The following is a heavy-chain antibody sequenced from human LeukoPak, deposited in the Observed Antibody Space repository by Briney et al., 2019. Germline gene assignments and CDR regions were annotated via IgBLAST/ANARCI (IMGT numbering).Heavy chain of an antibody. CDR2: ISSSGSTI. CDR3: ASRTEGWLDP. J-gene: IGHJ5*02. V-gene: IGHV3-48*04. CDR1: GFTFSSYS. Sequence: GGSLRLSCAASGFTFSSYSMNWVRQAPGKGLEWVSYISSSGSTIYYADSVKGRFTISRDNAKNSLYLQMNSLRAEDTAVYYCASRTEGWLDPWGQGTLVTVSS. D-gene: IGHD2-2*01.